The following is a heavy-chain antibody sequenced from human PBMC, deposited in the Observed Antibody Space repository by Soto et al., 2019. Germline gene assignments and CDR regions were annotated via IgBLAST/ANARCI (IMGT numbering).Heavy chain of an antibody. Sequence: QVQLVQSGAEVKKPGSSVKVSCKASGGTFSSYAISWVRQAPGQGLEWMGGIIPIFGTANYAQKFQGRVTIPADESTSTAYMELSSLRSEDTAVYYCARALPLAYCGGDCYSPLDYWGQGTLVTVSS. CDR3: ARALPLAYCGGDCYSPLDY. J-gene: IGHJ4*02. CDR1: GGTFSSYA. V-gene: IGHV1-69*01. CDR2: IIPIFGTA. D-gene: IGHD2-21*02.